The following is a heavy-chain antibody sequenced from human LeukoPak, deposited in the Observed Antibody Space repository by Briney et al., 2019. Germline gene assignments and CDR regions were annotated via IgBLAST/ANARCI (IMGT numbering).Heavy chain of an antibody. V-gene: IGHV1-2*02. CDR3: AREGDSSSSFDY. J-gene: IGHJ4*02. CDR1: GYTFTGYY. CDR2: INPNSGGT. D-gene: IGHD6-6*01. Sequence: ASVTVSCKASGYTFTGYYMHWVRQAPGQGLEWMGWINPNSGGTNYAQKFQGRVTMTRDTSISTAYMELSRLRSDDTAVYYCAREGDSSSSFDYWGQGTLVTVSS.